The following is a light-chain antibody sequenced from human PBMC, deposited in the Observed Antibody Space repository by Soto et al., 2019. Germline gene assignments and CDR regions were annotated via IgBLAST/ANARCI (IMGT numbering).Light chain of an antibody. Sequence: EIVMTQSPATLSVSPGERATLSCRASQSVSSKYLAWYQQKPGQAPRVLIYGTSIRASGVPERFSGGGSGTDFTLTITRLEPEDFAVYYCQQYGSSLFTFGPGTKVDIK. CDR1: QSVSSKY. CDR3: QQYGSSLFT. J-gene: IGKJ3*01. V-gene: IGKV3-20*01. CDR2: GTS.